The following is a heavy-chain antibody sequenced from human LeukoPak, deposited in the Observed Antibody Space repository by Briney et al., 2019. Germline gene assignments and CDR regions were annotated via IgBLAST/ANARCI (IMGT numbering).Heavy chain of an antibody. D-gene: IGHD3-9*01. J-gene: IGHJ6*03. CDR1: GGTFSSYA. V-gene: IGHV1-69*05. CDR3: ARAYYDILTGFGDYYYYMDV. CDR2: IIPIFGTA. Sequence: HEASVKVSCKASGGTFSSYAISWVRQAPAQGLEWMGGIIPIFGTANYAQMFQGRVTITTDESTSTAYLELNSLRSEDTTVYYCARAYYDILTGFGDYYYYMDVWGKGTTVTVSS.